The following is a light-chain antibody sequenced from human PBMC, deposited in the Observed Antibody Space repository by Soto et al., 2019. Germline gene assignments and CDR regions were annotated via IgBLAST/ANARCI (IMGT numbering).Light chain of an antibody. Sequence: DIQMTQSPSTLSASAGDRVTITCRASESIRTWLAWYQHKPGKAPKLLIYDASSLESGVPSRFSGSGSGTEFTLTISSLQPDDFATYYCQQYNSYSSWTCGQGTKVDIK. CDR1: ESIRTW. CDR3: QQYNSYSSWT. V-gene: IGKV1-5*01. J-gene: IGKJ1*01. CDR2: DAS.